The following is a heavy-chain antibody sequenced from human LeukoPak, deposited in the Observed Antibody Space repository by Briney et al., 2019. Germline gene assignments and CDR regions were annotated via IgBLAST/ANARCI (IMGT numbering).Heavy chain of an antibody. CDR3: ARETSREQYYFDY. Sequence: GASVKVSCKASGYTFTSYAMHWVRQAPGQRLEWMGWINAGNGNTKYSQKFQGRVTITRDTSASTAYMELSSLRSEDTAVYYCARETSREQYYFDYWGQGTPVTVSS. V-gene: IGHV1-3*01. CDR2: INAGNGNT. D-gene: IGHD1-26*01. J-gene: IGHJ4*01. CDR1: GYTFTSYA.